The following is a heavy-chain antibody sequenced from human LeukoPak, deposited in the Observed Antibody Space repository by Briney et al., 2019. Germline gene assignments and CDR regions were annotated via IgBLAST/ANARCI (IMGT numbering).Heavy chain of an antibody. CDR1: GFTFSSYS. J-gene: IGHJ5*02. CDR3: ARAWGDWFDP. V-gene: IGHV3-21*01. Sequence: GGSLRLSCAASGFTFSSYSMNWVRQAPGKGLEWVSSISSSSSYIYYADSVKGRFTISRDNARNSLYLQMNSLRAEDTAVYYCARAWGDWFDPWGQGTLVTVSS. CDR2: ISSSSSYI. D-gene: IGHD3-16*01.